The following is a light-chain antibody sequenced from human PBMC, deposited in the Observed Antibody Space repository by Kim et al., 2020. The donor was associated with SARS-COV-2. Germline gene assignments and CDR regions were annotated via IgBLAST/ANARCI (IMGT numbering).Light chain of an antibody. CDR3: HQYAGAPWT. V-gene: IGKV3-20*01. J-gene: IGKJ1*01. Sequence: LSPGERATLACRASQSISTNVVWNQHKPGQSPRLLMYGASSRAAGIPDRFSGSGSGTGFNLTSAGLEPEDFAVYYCHQYAGAPWTHGQGTKVDIK. CDR2: GAS. CDR1: QSISTN.